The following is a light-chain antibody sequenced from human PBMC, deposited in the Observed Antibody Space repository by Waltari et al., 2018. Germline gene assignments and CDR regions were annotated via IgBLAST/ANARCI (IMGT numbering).Light chain of an antibody. CDR3: QHYDAYSAT. Sequence: DIQLTQSPSTVSASVGDSVTIPCRASQTIDRWLAWYQQKPGKVPKLLIYKTSILESGVPSRFSGGGSGTEFTLTIASLQPDDFATYYCQHYDAYSATFGRGTKLEIK. CDR2: KTS. V-gene: IGKV1-5*03. J-gene: IGKJ4*02. CDR1: QTIDRW.